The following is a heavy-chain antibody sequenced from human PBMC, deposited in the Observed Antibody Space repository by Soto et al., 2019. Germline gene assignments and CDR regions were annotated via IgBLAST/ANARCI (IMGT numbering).Heavy chain of an antibody. CDR1: GFTFSSYA. J-gene: IGHJ6*02. D-gene: IGHD4-17*01. CDR2: ISGSGGST. CDR3: AKDPPRQGNGRRYGDYYYYGMDV. Sequence: EVQLVESGGGLVQPGGSLRLSCAASGFTFSSYAMSWVRQAPGKGLEWVSAISGSGGSTYYADSVKGRFTISRDNSKNTLYLQMNSLRAEDTAVYYCAKDPPRQGNGRRYGDYYYYGMDVWGQGTTVTVSS. V-gene: IGHV3-23*04.